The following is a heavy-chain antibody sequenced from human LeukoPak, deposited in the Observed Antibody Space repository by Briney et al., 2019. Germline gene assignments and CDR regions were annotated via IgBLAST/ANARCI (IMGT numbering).Heavy chain of an antibody. CDR3: ARDKAVTTELTQYFQH. CDR2: ISAYNGYT. J-gene: IGHJ1*01. D-gene: IGHD4-11*01. Sequence: ASAKVSCKASGYTFTSYGVSWVRQAPGQGLEWMGWISAYNGYTNYAQKFQFRVTMTTDTSTSTAYMELRSLTSDDTAVYYCARDKAVTTELTQYFQHWGQGTLVTVS. CDR1: GYTFTSYG. V-gene: IGHV1-18*01.